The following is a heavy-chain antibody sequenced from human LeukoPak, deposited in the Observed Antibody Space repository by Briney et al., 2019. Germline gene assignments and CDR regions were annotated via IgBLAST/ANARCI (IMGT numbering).Heavy chain of an antibody. V-gene: IGHV3-21*01. CDR1: GFTFGSYS. CDR2: ISSSSSYI. Sequence: GGSLRLSCAASGFTFGSYSMNWVRQAPGKGLEWVSSISSSSSYIYYADSVKGRFTISRDNAKNSLYLQVNSLRAEDTAVYYCARDQSMITPWGQGTLVTVSS. J-gene: IGHJ5*02. CDR3: ARDQSMITP. D-gene: IGHD3-16*01.